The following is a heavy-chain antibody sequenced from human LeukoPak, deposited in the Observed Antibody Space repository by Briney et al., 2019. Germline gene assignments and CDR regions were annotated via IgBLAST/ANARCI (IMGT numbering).Heavy chain of an antibody. V-gene: IGHV5-51*01. CDR2: IYPGDSDT. CDR1: GYSFTTYW. J-gene: IGHJ4*02. D-gene: IGHD3-22*01. Sequence: GESLKISCKGSGYSFTTYWIGWVRQIPGKGLEWMGIIYPGDSDTRYSPSFQGQVTISADRAINTAYLQWSSLKASDTAMYYCARHSVSSYYYDSTASRAADYWGQGTLVTVSS. CDR3: ARHSVSSYYYDSTASRAADY.